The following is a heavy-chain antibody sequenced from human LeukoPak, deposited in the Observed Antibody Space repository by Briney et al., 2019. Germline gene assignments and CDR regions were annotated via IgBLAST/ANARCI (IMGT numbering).Heavy chain of an antibody. CDR3: ARQEGIRYLNY. J-gene: IGHJ4*02. CDR2: ISSSSSYI. CDR1: GFTFSSYS. Sequence: GGSLRPSCAASGFTFSSYSMNWVRQAPGKGLEWVSSISSSSSYIYYADSVKGRFTISRDNAKNSLYLQMNSLRAEDTAVYYCARQEGIRYLNYWGQGTLVTVSS. V-gene: IGHV3-21*01. D-gene: IGHD3-9*01.